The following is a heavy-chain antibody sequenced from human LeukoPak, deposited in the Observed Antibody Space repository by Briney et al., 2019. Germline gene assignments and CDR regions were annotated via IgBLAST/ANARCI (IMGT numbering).Heavy chain of an antibody. D-gene: IGHD1-1*01. Sequence: PGRSLRLSCAASGFTFSNFAMHWVRQAPGKGLEWVAVIYYDGHNKAYGDSVKGRFAISRDNSNNTLYLQMNNLRVDDTAVYSCAKDFRPAGTGLFDMWSQGTMVIVSS. CDR2: IYYDGHNK. CDR3: AKDFRPAGTGLFDM. J-gene: IGHJ3*02. V-gene: IGHV3-33*06. CDR1: GFTFSNFA.